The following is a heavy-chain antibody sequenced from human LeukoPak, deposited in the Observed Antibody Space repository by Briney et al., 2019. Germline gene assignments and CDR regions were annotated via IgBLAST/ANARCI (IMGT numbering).Heavy chain of an antibody. CDR2: MNPNSGNT. CDR3: ARDSPYCSGGSCFDY. D-gene: IGHD2-15*01. J-gene: IGHJ4*02. V-gene: IGHV1-8*03. Sequence: GASVKVSCKPSGYDFSIYTLNWVRQVPGQGPEWMGWMNPNSGNTGYAQKFQGRVTITRITSISTAYMELSSLRAEDTAVYYCARDSPYCSGGSCFDYWGQGTLVTVSS. CDR1: GYDFSIYT.